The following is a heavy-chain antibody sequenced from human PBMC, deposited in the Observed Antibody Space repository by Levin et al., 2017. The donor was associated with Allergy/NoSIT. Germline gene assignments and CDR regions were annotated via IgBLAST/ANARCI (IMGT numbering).Heavy chain of an antibody. CDR3: ALVLVVVVAAGTSRAFDI. J-gene: IGHJ3*02. Sequence: SETLSLTCTVSGGSISSYYWSWIRQPPGKGLEWIGYSYYSGSTNYNPSLKSRVTISVDTSKNQFSLKLSSVTAADTAVYYCALVLVVVVAAGTSRAFDIWGQPTMVPVSS. D-gene: IGHD2-15*01. CDR2: SYYSGST. CDR1: GGSISSYY. V-gene: IGHV4-59*01.